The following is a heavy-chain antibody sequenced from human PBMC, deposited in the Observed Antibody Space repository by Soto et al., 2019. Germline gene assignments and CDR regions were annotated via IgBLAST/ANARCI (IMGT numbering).Heavy chain of an antibody. Sequence: PSETLSLTCTVSGDSITSNSYFWAWIRQPPGKGLEWIGSIYYSGSTYYNPSLKSRVTISVDTSKDQFSLKLSSVTAADTAVYYCARHGRGVVVGAPDFDYWGQGTLVTVSS. D-gene: IGHD1-26*01. J-gene: IGHJ4*02. CDR1: GDSITSNSYF. CDR3: ARHGRGVVVGAPDFDY. CDR2: IYYSGST. V-gene: IGHV4-39*01.